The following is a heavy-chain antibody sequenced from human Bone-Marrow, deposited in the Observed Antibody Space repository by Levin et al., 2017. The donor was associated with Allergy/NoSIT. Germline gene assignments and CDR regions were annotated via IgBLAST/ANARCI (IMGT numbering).Heavy chain of an antibody. V-gene: IGHV3-23*01. D-gene: IGHD2-15*01. Sequence: GGSLRLSCAASGFTFSSYAMSWVRQAPGKGLEWVSAISGSGGSTYYADSVKGRFTISRDNSKNTLYLQMNSLRAEDTAVYYCAKGGVGYCSGGSCYSGFYFDYWGQGTLVTVSS. CDR1: GFTFSSYA. J-gene: IGHJ4*02. CDR2: ISGSGGST. CDR3: AKGGVGYCSGGSCYSGFYFDY.